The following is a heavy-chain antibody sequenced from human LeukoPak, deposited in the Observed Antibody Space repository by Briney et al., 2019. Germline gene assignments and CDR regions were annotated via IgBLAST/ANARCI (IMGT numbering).Heavy chain of an antibody. CDR1: GYTFTDYN. D-gene: IGHD3-10*01. CDR2: INPNSGGT. CDR3: SVWFGEFAH. V-gene: IGHV1-2*02. J-gene: IGHJ4*02. Sequence: ASVKVSCKASGYTFTDYNIHWVRQAPGQGLEWMGWINPNSGGTNYAQRFQGMVTMTRDTSISTAYMDLVSLKSDDTATYFCSVWFGEFAHWGQGTLVTVSS.